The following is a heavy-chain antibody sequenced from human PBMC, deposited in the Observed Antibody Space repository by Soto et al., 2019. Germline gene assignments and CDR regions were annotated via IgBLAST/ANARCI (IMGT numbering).Heavy chain of an antibody. J-gene: IGHJ6*02. CDR2: VSHDGRNT. CDR3: AKDLRQGAYGATVYGMDV. CDR1: GFTFTNNG. Sequence: QVQLVESGGGDVQPGTSLRLSCVASGFTFTNNGMHWVRQAPGKGLEWVALVSHDGRNTFYADSVKGRLTIYRDNSKSTVYLHMNNLRPEDTAVYQCAKDLRQGAYGATVYGMDVWGQGTKVTVSS. D-gene: IGHD3-10*01. V-gene: IGHV3-30*18.